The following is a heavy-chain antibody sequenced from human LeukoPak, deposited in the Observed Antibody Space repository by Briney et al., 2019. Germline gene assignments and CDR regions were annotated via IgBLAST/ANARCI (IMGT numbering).Heavy chain of an antibody. CDR3: ATEDYYDSSGYYFDY. D-gene: IGHD3-22*01. CDR1: GFTFSSYW. J-gene: IGHJ4*02. V-gene: IGHV3-7*01. CDR2: IKQDGSEK. Sequence: PGGSLRLSCAASGFTFSSYWMSWVRQAPGKGLEWVANIKQDGSEKYYVDSVKGRFTISRDNAKNSLYLQMNSLRAEDTAVYYCATEDYYDSSGYYFDYWGQGTLVTVSS.